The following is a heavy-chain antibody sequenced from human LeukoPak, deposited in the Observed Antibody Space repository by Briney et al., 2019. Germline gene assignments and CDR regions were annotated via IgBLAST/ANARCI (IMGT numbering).Heavy chain of an antibody. Sequence: SETLSLTCTVSGGSISSYYWSWIRQPPGKGLEWIGYIYYSGSTNCNPSLKSRVTISVDTSKNQFSLKLSSVTAADTAVYYCARYSGSYLANWFDPWGQGTLVTVSS. CDR3: ARYSGSYLANWFDP. CDR1: GGSISSYY. V-gene: IGHV4-59*01. D-gene: IGHD1-26*01. CDR2: IYYSGST. J-gene: IGHJ5*02.